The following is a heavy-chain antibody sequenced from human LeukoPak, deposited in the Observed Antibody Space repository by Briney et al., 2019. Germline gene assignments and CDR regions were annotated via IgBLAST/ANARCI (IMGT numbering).Heavy chain of an antibody. J-gene: IGHJ3*02. CDR2: ISGSGGST. CDR1: GFTFSSYA. V-gene: IGHV3-23*01. CDR3: AKVSTYGDAYHDAFDM. D-gene: IGHD4-17*01. Sequence: GGSLRLSCAASGFTFSSYAMSWVRQAPGKGLEWVSAISGSGGSTYYADSVKGRFTISRDNSKNTLYLQVNSLRAEDTAVYYCAKVSTYGDAYHDAFDMWGQGTRVTVSS.